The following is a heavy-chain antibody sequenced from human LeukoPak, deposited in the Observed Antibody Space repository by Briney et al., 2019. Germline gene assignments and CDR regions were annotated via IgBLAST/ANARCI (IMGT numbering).Heavy chain of an antibody. D-gene: IGHD3-10*01. Sequence: EASVKVSCKASGYTFTHYGISWVRQAPGQGLEWMGWISAYKGNTYYEQKLQGRVTMTTDTSTSTAYMELRSLRSDDTAVYYCARITGPVRGSTAPRNSDYWGQGTLVTVSS. J-gene: IGHJ4*02. V-gene: IGHV1-18*01. CDR2: ISAYKGNT. CDR3: ARITGPVRGSTAPRNSDY. CDR1: GYTFTHYG.